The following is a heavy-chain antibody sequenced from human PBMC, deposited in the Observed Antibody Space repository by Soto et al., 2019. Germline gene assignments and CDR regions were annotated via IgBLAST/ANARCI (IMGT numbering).Heavy chain of an antibody. V-gene: IGHV1-69*13. D-gene: IGHD6-6*01. Sequence: VKVSFKASGGTFISYAISWVRQAPGQGLEWMGGIIPIFGTANYAQKFQGRVTITADKSTSTAYMELSSLRSEDTAVYYCARGIAARGYYFDYWGQGTLVTVSS. CDR2: IIPIFGTA. J-gene: IGHJ4*02. CDR3: ARGIAARGYYFDY. CDR1: GGTFISYA.